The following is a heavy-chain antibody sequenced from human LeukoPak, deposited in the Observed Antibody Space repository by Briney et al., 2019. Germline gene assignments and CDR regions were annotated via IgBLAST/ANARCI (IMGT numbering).Heavy chain of an antibody. CDR1: GGSIRSYY. CDR3: ARANSGYGAYYYYYMDV. D-gene: IGHD5-12*01. CDR2: IYYSGST. J-gene: IGHJ6*03. Sequence: SETLSLTCTVSGGSIRSYYWSWIRQPPGKGLEWIGYIYYSGSTKYNPSLKSRVTISVDTSKSQFSLKLSSVTAADTAMYYCARANSGYGAYYYYYMDVWGKGTTVTISS. V-gene: IGHV4-59*01.